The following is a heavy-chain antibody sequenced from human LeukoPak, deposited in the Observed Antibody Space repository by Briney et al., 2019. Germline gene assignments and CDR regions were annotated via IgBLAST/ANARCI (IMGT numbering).Heavy chain of an antibody. CDR1: GYTFTSYA. CDR2: INAGNGNT. D-gene: IGHD5-24*01. J-gene: IGHJ6*04. V-gene: IGHV1-3*01. Sequence: GASVKVSCKASGYTFTSYAMHWVRQAPGQRLEWMGWINAGNGNTKYSHKFQGRVTITRDTSASTAYMELSSLRSEDTAVYYCARESQFYYYYYGMDVWGKGTTVTVSS. CDR3: ARESQFYYYYYGMDV.